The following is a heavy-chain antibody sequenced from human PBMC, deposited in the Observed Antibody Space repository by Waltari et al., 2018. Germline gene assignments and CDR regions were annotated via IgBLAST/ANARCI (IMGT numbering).Heavy chain of an antibody. CDR3: ARSFGGSGSYKFDY. CDR2: VYYNVNA. CDR1: GGSISTSTHY. J-gene: IGHJ4*02. V-gene: IGHV4-39*02. D-gene: IGHD3-10*01. Sequence: QLQLQESGPRLVKSSETLSLTCTVSGGSISTSTHYWAWIRLTPGKGPEWIGSVYYNVNAYYNPSLESRVTMSVDTSKNHFFLDLESVTTSDTSIYFCARSFGGSGSYKFDYWGQGILVTVSS.